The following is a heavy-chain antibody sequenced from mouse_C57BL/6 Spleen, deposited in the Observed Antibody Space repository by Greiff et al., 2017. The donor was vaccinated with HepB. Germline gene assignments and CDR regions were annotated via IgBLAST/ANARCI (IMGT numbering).Heavy chain of an antibody. D-gene: IGHD1-1*01. CDR2: IDPSDSYT. CDR3: ARDGSRGYWYFDV. CDR1: GYTFTSYW. Sequence: QVQLQQPGAELVMPGASVKLSCKASGYTFTSYWMHWVKQRPGQGLEWIGEIDPSDSYTNYNQKFKGKSTLTVDKSSSTAYMQLSSLTSEDSAVYYRARDGSRGYWYFDVWGTGTTVTVSS. V-gene: IGHV1-69*01. J-gene: IGHJ1*03.